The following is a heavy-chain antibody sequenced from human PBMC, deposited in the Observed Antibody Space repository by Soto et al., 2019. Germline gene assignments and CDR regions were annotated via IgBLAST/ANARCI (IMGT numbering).Heavy chain of an antibody. Sequence: QMELVQSGPEVKKPVTSVKVSCKASGFTFTSSSIQWVRQARGQRLEWIGWIVVGSGNTNYAQKFQERVTITRDISTSTAYVELSSMRAEDTAVYYCAADRSTQPYLPGHKWFDPWGQGTLVTVSS. CDR3: AADRSTQPYLPGHKWFDP. CDR1: GFTFTSSS. CDR2: IVVGSGNT. V-gene: IGHV1-58*02. J-gene: IGHJ5*02. D-gene: IGHD3-16*01.